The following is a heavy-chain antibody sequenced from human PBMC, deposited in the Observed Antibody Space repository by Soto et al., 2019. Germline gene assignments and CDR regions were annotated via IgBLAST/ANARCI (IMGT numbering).Heavy chain of an antibody. J-gene: IGHJ4*02. D-gene: IGHD3-16*01. V-gene: IGHV3-23*01. CDR3: AKFGMATTKRSPPYYIDY. CDR2: ISGSGGDT. CDR1: GFTFSSYA. Sequence: GGSLRLSCAASGFTFSSYAMSWVRQAPGKGLEWVSSISGSGGDTYYADSVKGRFTFSRDNSKNTLYLQMNSLRAEDTAVYYCAKFGMATTKRSPPYYIDYWGQGALVTVSS.